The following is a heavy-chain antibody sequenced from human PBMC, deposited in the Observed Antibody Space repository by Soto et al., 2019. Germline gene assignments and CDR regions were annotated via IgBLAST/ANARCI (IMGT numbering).Heavy chain of an antibody. CDR2: INSDGSST. CDR3: ARGAAAAGGYYYYYMDV. V-gene: IGHV3-74*01. Sequence: GGSLRLSCAASGFTFSSYWMHWVRQAPGKGLVWVSRINSDGSSTSYVDSVKGRFTISRDNAKNTLYLQMNSLRAEDTAAYYCARGAAAAGGYYYYYMDVWGKGTTVTVSS. D-gene: IGHD2-2*01. J-gene: IGHJ6*03. CDR1: GFTFSSYW.